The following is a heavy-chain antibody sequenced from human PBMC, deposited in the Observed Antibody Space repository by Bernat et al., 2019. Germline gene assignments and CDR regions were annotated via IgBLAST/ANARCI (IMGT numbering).Heavy chain of an antibody. CDR3: ARDRGAAGTGYGMDV. CDR2: ISYDGSNK. V-gene: IGHV3-30-3*01. J-gene: IGHJ6*02. CDR1: GFTFSSYA. D-gene: IGHD6-13*01. Sequence: QVQLVESGGGVVQPGRSLRLSCAASGFTFSSYAMHWVRQAPGKGLEWVAVISYDGSNKYYAYSVKGRFTISRDSCKNTLYLQMNSLRAEDTAVYYCARDRGAAGTGYGMDVWGQGTTVTVSS.